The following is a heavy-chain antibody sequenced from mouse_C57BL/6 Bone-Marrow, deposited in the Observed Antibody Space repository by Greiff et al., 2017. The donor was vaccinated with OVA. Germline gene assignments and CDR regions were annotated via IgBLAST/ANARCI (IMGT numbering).Heavy chain of an antibody. CDR2: IYPGGGDT. CDR1: GYAFSSSW. Sequence: QVQLKQSGPELVKPGASVKISCKASGYAFSSSWMNWVKQRPGKGLEWIGRIYPGGGDTNYNGKFKGQATLTADKSSSTAYMQLSSLTSEDSAVYVCARPLLQYPYYFDYWGQGTTLTVSS. CDR3: ARPLLQYPYYFDY. V-gene: IGHV1-82*01. J-gene: IGHJ2*01. D-gene: IGHD1-1*01.